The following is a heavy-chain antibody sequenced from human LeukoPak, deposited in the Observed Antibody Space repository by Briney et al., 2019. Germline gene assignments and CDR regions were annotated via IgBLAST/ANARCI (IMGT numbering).Heavy chain of an antibody. J-gene: IGHJ3*02. CDR3: ARDDSSGYYFGAFDI. D-gene: IGHD3-22*01. V-gene: IGHV1-69*13. CDR1: GGTFSIYA. CDR2: ILPIFGTA. Sequence: SVKVSCKASGGTFSIYAISWVRHAPGQGLEWMGGILPIFGTANYAQKFQGRVTITADESTSTAYMELSSLRSEDTAVYYCARDDSSGYYFGAFDIWGQGTMVTVSS.